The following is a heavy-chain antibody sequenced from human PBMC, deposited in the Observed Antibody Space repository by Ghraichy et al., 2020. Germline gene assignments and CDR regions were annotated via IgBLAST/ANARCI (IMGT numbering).Heavy chain of an antibody. Sequence: GGSLRLSCAASGFTFSSYEMNWVRQAPGKGLEWVSYISSSGSTIYYADSVKGRFTISRDNNKNSLYLQMNSLRAEDTAVYYCAREGVGSGSYYENYGMDVWGQGTTVTVSS. CDR3: AREGVGSGSYYENYGMDV. V-gene: IGHV3-48*03. D-gene: IGHD3-10*01. CDR1: GFTFSSYE. CDR2: ISSSGSTI. J-gene: IGHJ6*02.